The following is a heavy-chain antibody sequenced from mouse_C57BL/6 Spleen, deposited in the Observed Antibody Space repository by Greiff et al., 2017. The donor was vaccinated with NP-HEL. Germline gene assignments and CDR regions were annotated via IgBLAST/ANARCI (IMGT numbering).Heavy chain of an antibody. V-gene: IGHV3-6*01. J-gene: IGHJ4*01. CDR2: ISYDGSN. CDR3: ARDSYYDYSYYAMDY. D-gene: IGHD2-4*01. Sequence: VQLKESGPGLVKPSQSLSLTCSVTGYSITSGYYWNWIRQFPGNKLEWMGYISYDGSNNYNPSLKNRISITRDTSKNQFFLKLNSVTTEDTATYYCARDSYYDYSYYAMDYWGQGTSVTVSS. CDR1: GYSITSGYY.